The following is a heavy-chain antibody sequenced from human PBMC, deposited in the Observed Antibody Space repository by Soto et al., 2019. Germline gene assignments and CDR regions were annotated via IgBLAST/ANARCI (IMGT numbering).Heavy chain of an antibody. D-gene: IGHD4-17*01. Sequence: GGSLRLSCVASGFTVSSHYMTWVRQTPGKGLEWVSIIYASDSTFYADSVKGRFTISRDNFKNTVYLQLNSLRAEDTAVYYCATPVTRLIAFDLWGQGTMVTVSS. CDR2: IYASDST. J-gene: IGHJ3*01. CDR1: GFTVSSHY. V-gene: IGHV3-53*01. CDR3: ATPVTRLIAFDL.